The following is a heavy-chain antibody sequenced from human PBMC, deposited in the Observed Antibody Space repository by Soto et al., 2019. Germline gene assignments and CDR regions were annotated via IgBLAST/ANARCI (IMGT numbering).Heavy chain of an antibody. J-gene: IGHJ6*02. CDR2: INHSGST. D-gene: IGHD2-2*02. CDR3: ARGRSYCSSYSCYRGHYYYGMDV. Sequence: QVQLQQWGAGLLKPSETLSLTCAVYGGSFSGYYWSWIRQPPGKGLEWIGEINHSGSTNYNPSLKCRVTISVDTYKNQVSLQLTSVSAADTAVYYCARGRSYCSSYSCYRGHYYYGMDVWGQGTTVTVSS. CDR1: GGSFSGYY. V-gene: IGHV4-34*01.